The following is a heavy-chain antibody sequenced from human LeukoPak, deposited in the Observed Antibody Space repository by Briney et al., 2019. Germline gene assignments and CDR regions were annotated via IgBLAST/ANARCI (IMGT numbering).Heavy chain of an antibody. CDR3: ARGGGIASTNWFDP. CDR1: GYTFTGYY. CDR2: INPNSGGT. Sequence: ASVKVSCKASGYTFTGYYMHWVRQAPGQGLEWMGWINPNSGGTNYAQKFQGRVTMTRDTSISTAYMELSRLRSDDTAVCYCARGGGIASTNWFDPWGQGTLVTVSS. J-gene: IGHJ5*02. D-gene: IGHD6-13*01. V-gene: IGHV1-2*02.